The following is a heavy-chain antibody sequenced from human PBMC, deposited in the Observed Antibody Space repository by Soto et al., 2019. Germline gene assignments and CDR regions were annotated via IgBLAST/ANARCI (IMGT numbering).Heavy chain of an antibody. V-gene: IGHV4-59*01. CDR3: ARKGAAASYAHYYMDV. D-gene: IGHD6-13*01. Sequence: QVQLQESGPGLVKPSETLSLTCTVSGGSISPYYWSWIRQPPGKGLEWIGYANYSGNTNYNPSLESRVTISVDTSRNRFSLNLTSATAADTAVYYCARKGAAASYAHYYMDVWGRGTAVTVSS. J-gene: IGHJ6*03. CDR1: GGSISPYY. CDR2: ANYSGNT.